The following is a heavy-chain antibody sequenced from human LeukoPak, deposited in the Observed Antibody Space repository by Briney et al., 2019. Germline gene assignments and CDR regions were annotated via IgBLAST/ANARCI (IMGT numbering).Heavy chain of an antibody. V-gene: IGHV3-11*04. Sequence: PGGSLRLSCAASGFTFSSYAMSWIRQAPGKGLEWVSYISSSGSTVYYAGSVKGRFTISRDNAKNSLILQMNSLRAEDTAVYYCARESESGSYPTGAFDIWGQGTMVTVSS. J-gene: IGHJ3*02. CDR2: ISSSGSTV. CDR1: GFTFSSYA. CDR3: ARESESGSYPTGAFDI. D-gene: IGHD1-26*01.